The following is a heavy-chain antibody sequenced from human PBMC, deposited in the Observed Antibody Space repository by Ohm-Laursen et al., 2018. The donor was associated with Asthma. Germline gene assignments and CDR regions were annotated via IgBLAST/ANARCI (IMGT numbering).Heavy chain of an antibody. CDR3: ARETTLGAFDI. J-gene: IGHJ3*02. D-gene: IGHD2-15*01. Sequence: GSSVKVSCKPSGYTFTAYFLHWVRQAPGQGLEWMGRINPNSGGTNYALNFQGRVTMTRDTSISTAYLELRSLRSDDTAVYYCARETTLGAFDIWGQGTMVTVSS. CDR1: GYTFTAYF. CDR2: INPNSGGT. V-gene: IGHV1-2*06.